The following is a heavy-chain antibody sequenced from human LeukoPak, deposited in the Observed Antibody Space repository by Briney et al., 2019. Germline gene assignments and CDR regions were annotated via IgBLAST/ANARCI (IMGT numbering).Heavy chain of an antibody. J-gene: IGHJ4*02. CDR2: IYYSGST. CDR1: GYSISSGYY. D-gene: IGHD2-15*01. CDR3: ARGYSTLWY. V-gene: IGHV4-38-2*02. Sequence: SETLSLTCTVSGYSISSGYYWSWIRQPPGKGLEWIGYIYYSGSTNYNPSLKSRVTISVDTSKNQFSLKLSSVTAADTAVYYCARGYSTLWYWGQGTLVTVSS.